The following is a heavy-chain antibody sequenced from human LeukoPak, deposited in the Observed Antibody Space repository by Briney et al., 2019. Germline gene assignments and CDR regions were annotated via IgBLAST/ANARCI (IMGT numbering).Heavy chain of an antibody. D-gene: IGHD2/OR15-2a*01. CDR1: GFTFSSYA. CDR2: ISGSGGST. CDR3: ANLPRSPMDRGLNNYYYYMDV. J-gene: IGHJ6*03. V-gene: IGHV3-23*01. Sequence: PGGSLRLSCAASGFTFSSYAMSWVRQAPGKGLEWVSAISGSGGSTYYADSVKGRFTISRDNSKNTLYQQMNSLRAEDTAVYYCANLPRSPMDRGLNNYYYYMDVRGKGTTVTVSS.